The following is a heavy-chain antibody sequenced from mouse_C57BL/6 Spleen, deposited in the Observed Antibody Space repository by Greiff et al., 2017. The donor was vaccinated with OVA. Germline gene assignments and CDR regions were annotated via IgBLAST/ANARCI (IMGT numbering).Heavy chain of an antibody. D-gene: IGHD1-1*01. J-gene: IGHJ1*03. CDR1: GYTFTSYW. CDR2: INPSNGGT. Sequence: QVQLQQPGPELVKPGASVKLSCKASGYTFTSYWMHWVKQRPGQGLEWIGNINPSNGGTNYNEKFKSKATLTVDNSSSTAYMQLSSLSSEDAAVYYCASGPFTTVVEGGYFDVWGKGTTVTVSS. V-gene: IGHV1-53*01. CDR3: ASGPFTTVVEGGYFDV.